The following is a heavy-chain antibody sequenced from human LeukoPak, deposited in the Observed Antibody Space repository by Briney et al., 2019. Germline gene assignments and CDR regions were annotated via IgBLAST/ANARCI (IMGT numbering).Heavy chain of an antibody. Sequence: PGGSLRLSCAASGFTASSNYMNWVRQAPGKGLEWVSVIYGGGGTFYADSVKDRFSSSRDNSKNTLFLHMNSLRADDTAVYYCARGKSSSSFAFDIWGQGTMVTVSS. CDR1: GFTASSNY. CDR3: ARGKSSSSFAFDI. D-gene: IGHD6-6*01. J-gene: IGHJ3*02. V-gene: IGHV3-53*01. CDR2: IYGGGGT.